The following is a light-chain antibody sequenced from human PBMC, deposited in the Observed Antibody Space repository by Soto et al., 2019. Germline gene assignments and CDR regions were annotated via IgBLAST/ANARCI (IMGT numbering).Light chain of an antibody. CDR2: AAS. Sequence: DIQMTQSPSSLSASVGDRVTITCRASQSIRSYLNWYQQKPRKAPKVLIYAASSLQSGAPSKFSGSASWTDFTLTISSLHPEDVATYYCQQSASTPYAFGQGTKLEIK. CDR1: QSIRSY. V-gene: IGKV1-39*01. CDR3: QQSASTPYA. J-gene: IGKJ2*01.